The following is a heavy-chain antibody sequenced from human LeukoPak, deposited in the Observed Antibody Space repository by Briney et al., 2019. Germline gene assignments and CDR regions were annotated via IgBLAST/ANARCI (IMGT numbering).Heavy chain of an antibody. Sequence: ASVKVSCKASGYTFTSYYMHWVRQAPGQGLEWMGIINPSGGSTSYAQKFQGRVTMTRDMSTSTVYMELSSLRSEDTAMYYCARHLSGVTGYTYGRGIDYWGQGTLVTVSS. D-gene: IGHD5-18*01. CDR3: ARHLSGVTGYTYGRGIDY. J-gene: IGHJ4*02. CDR1: GYTFTSYY. V-gene: IGHV1-46*01. CDR2: INPSGGST.